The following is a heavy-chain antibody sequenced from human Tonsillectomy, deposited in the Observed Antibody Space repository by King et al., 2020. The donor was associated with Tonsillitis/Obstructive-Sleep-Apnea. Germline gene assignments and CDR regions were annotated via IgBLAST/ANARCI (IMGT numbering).Heavy chain of an antibody. CDR1: GFTFSSYW. Sequence: VQLVESGGGLVQPGGSLRLSCAASGFTFSSYWMHWVRQAPGKGLVWVSRINSDGSSTSYADSVKGRFTISRDNAKNTLYLQMNSLRAEDTAVYYCARGRGTRITIFGVVRYDYWGQGTLVTVSS. V-gene: IGHV3-74*01. CDR3: ARGRGTRITIFGVVRYDY. D-gene: IGHD3-3*01. CDR2: INSDGSST. J-gene: IGHJ4*02.